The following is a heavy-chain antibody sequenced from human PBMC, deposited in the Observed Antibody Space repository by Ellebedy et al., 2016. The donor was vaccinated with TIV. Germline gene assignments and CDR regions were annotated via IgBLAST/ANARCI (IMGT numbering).Heavy chain of an antibody. CDR1: NDPISSISYY. CDR2: IHYGGTT. CDR3: VRSYWAAAQH. D-gene: IGHD6-13*01. Sequence: MPSETLSLTCSVSNDPISSISYYWGWVRQPPGKGLEWIGSIHYGGTTSYNPSLKSRVTMSVDTSKNQFSLKLTSVTAADTAVYYCVRSYWAAAQHWGQGTLVNVPS. V-gene: IGHV4-39*01. J-gene: IGHJ1*01.